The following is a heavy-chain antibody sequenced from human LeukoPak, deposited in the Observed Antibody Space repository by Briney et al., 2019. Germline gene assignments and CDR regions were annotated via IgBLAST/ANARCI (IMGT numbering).Heavy chain of an antibody. D-gene: IGHD3-22*01. Sequence: ASVKVSCKASGYTFTGYYMHWVRQAPGQGLEWMGWINPNSGGTNYAQKFQGRVTMTRDTSISTAYMELRSLRSDDSAVYYCARGFPPRRYYDSSGYYSYYFDYWGQGTLVTVSS. CDR3: ARGFPPRRYYDSSGYYSYYFDY. CDR1: GYTFTGYY. CDR2: INPNSGGT. J-gene: IGHJ4*02. V-gene: IGHV1-2*02.